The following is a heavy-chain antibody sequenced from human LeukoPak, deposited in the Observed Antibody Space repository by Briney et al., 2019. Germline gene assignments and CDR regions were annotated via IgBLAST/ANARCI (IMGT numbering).Heavy chain of an antibody. V-gene: IGHV4-59*01. Sequence: SETLSLTCTVSGGSISSYYWSWIRQPPGKGLEWIGYIYYSGSTNYNPSLKSRVTISVDTSKNQFSLKLSSVTAADTAVYYCARVGDSSGYLLYFDYWGQGTLVTVSS. J-gene: IGHJ4*02. CDR3: ARVGDSSGYLLYFDY. CDR1: GGSISSYY. D-gene: IGHD3-22*01. CDR2: IYYSGST.